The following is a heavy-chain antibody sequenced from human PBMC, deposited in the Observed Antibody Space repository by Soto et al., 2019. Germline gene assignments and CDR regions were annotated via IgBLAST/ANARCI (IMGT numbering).Heavy chain of an antibody. V-gene: IGHV1-69*01. CDR1: GGTFSSYA. D-gene: IGHD5-18*01. Sequence: QVQLVQSGAEVKKPGSSVKVSCKASGGTFSSYAISWVRQAPGQGIEWMGGIIPIFGTANYEQKFQGSVTITAGESTVTAYMELSSLRSADTAVYYWARRGYSYGSESDYCGQGTLVTVSS. CDR3: ARRGYSYGSESDY. CDR2: IIPIFGTA. J-gene: IGHJ4*02.